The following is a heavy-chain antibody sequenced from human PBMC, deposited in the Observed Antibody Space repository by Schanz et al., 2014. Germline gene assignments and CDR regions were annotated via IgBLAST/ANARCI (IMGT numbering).Heavy chain of an antibody. D-gene: IGHD3-3*01. V-gene: IGHV3-21*04. CDR3: ARYGFRKFGVVYGLAV. CDR1: GFTFSTYA. CDR2: IGSSSTYI. J-gene: IGHJ6*02. Sequence: EVQLVESGGGLVQPGGSLRLSCATSGFTFSTYAMSWVRQAPGKGLEWVSSIGSSSTYIFYSDSVKGRFTISRDNAKNSLYLQMNSLRVEDTAVYYCARYGFRKFGVVYGLAVWGQGTTVTVS.